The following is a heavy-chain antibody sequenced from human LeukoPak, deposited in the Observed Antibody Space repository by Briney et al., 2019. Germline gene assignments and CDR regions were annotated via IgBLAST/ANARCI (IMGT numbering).Heavy chain of an antibody. V-gene: IGHV3-23*01. D-gene: IGHD3-22*01. CDR1: GFTFSSYA. J-gene: IGHJ3*02. CDR2: ISGSGYST. Sequence: PGGSLRLSCAASGFTFSSYAMTWVRQAPGKGLEWVSAISGSGYSTYYADSVKGRFTISRDNSKNTLYLQMNSLRAEDTAVYYCARGRDYYDSSGFAFDIRGQGTMVTVYS. CDR3: ARGRDYYDSSGFAFDI.